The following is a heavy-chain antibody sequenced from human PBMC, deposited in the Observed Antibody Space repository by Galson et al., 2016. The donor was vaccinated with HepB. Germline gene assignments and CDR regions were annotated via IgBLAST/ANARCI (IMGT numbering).Heavy chain of an antibody. J-gene: IGHJ4*02. CDR1: GFTFSDYY. CDR2: ISSSGRTV. CDR3: ARDLADQSYLWSD. V-gene: IGHV3-11*01. Sequence: SLRLSCAASGFTFSDYYMTWIRQAPGKGLEWVSYISSSGRTVYYADSVKGRFTISRDNAKNSLYLQMKSLRLEDSAVYYCARDLADQSYLWSDWGQGTLVTVSS. D-gene: IGHD1-26*01.